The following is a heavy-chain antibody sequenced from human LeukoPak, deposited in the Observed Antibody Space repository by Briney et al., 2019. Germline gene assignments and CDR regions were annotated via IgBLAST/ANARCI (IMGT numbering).Heavy chain of an antibody. CDR1: GYDFPSYY. J-gene: IGHJ3*01. Sequence: RGESLKISCVTSGYDFPSYYIAWVRQMPGKGPEWMGVIFPGDSDTRYNPAFKGQVTMSVDTSVDTAYLQWSSLKASDAAMYFCAKCRDYYDSSGFYTYDVWGHGTRVIVHS. CDR3: AKCRDYYDSSGFYTYDV. D-gene: IGHD3-22*01. CDR2: IFPGDSDT. V-gene: IGHV5-51*01.